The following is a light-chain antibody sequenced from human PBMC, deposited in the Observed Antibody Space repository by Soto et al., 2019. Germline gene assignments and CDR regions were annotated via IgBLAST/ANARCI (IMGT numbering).Light chain of an antibody. Sequence: DIQMTQSPSSLSASVGDRVTITCRASQSISSYLNWYQQKPGKAPKLLIYAASRLQSGVPSRFSGSGSGTDFTLTISSLQPEDFATYYCQQSYSKTFGQGTKVDIK. CDR2: AAS. CDR1: QSISSY. V-gene: IGKV1-39*01. CDR3: QQSYSKT. J-gene: IGKJ1*01.